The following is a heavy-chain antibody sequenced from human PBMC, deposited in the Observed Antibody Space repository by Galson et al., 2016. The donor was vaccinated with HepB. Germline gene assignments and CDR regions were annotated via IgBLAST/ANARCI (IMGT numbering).Heavy chain of an antibody. D-gene: IGHD3-10*01. J-gene: IGHJ6*02. V-gene: IGHV3-11*04. Sequence: SLRLSCAASGFTFSDYYMTWIRQAPGKGLEWVSYISSSGNVIYYADSVKGRFTISRDNAENSLYLQMNSLRPEDTAIYYCARIMIRRVITGYGMDVWGQGTTVTVSS. CDR2: ISSSGNVI. CDR1: GFTFSDYY. CDR3: ARIMIRRVITGYGMDV.